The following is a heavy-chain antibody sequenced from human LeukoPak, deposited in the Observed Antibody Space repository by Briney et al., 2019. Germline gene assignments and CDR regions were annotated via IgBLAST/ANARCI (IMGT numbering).Heavy chain of an antibody. Sequence: ASVKVSCKASGYTFTSYAMNWVRQAPGQGLEWMGWINTNTGNPTYAQGFTGRFVFSLDTSVSTAYLQISSLKAEDTAVYYCARDEDYDYVWGSYRYPFDYWGQGTLVTVSS. J-gene: IGHJ4*02. CDR1: GYTFTSYA. V-gene: IGHV7-4-1*02. CDR2: INTNTGNP. D-gene: IGHD3-16*02. CDR3: ARDEDYDYVWGSYRYPFDY.